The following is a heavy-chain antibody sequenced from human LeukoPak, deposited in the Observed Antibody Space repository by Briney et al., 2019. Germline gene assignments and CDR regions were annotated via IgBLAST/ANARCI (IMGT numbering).Heavy chain of an antibody. V-gene: IGHV4-59*08. Sequence: SDTLSLTCSVSGGSDCIYHGSGLREPRGKGGEGIGYVYYTESTNYTPSLKSRVPMFEDKSKHQFSLRLYSATVADPAVYFCARHFAYSSASYFDYWGQGRLVTVSS. CDR3: ARHFAYSSASYFDY. J-gene: IGHJ4*02. D-gene: IGHD6-6*01. CDR2: VYYTEST. CDR1: GGSDCIYH.